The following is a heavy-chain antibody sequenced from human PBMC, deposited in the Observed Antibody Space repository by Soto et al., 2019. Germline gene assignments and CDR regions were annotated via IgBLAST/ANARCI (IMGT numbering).Heavy chain of an antibody. CDR2: LYSGGST. V-gene: IGHV3-53*02. D-gene: IGHD3-10*01. Sequence: EVQLVETGGGLIQPGGSLRLSCAASGLTVSSNYMNWVRQAPGKGLEWVSVLYSGGSTHYAGSVKGRFIIYRDNSKNTLYLQMNSLRVEDTAVYYCARERPGDEGDGFDIWGHGTIVTVSS. CDR1: GLTVSSNY. CDR3: ARERPGDEGDGFDI. J-gene: IGHJ3*02.